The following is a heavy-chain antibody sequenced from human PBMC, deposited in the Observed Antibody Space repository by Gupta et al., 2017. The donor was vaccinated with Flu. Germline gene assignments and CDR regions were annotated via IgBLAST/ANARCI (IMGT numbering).Heavy chain of an antibody. V-gene: IGHV2-26*01. J-gene: IGHJ6*02. Sequence: QVTLKESGPVLVKPTETLTLTCTVSGFSLSNARMGVSWIRQPPGKALEWLAHIFSNDEKSYSTSLKSRLTISKDTSKSQVVLTMTNMDPVDTATYYCARITVAARPRAYGMDVWGQGTTVTVSS. CDR1: GFSLSNARMG. CDR3: ARITVAARPRAYGMDV. D-gene: IGHD6-6*01. CDR2: IFSNDEK.